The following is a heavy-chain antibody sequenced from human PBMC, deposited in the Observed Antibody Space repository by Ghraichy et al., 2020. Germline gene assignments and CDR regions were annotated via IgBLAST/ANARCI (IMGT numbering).Heavy chain of an antibody. CDR1: GFTFSSYA. V-gene: IGHV3-64*01. CDR2: ISSNGGST. CDR3: ARDGGFWSGYFHYYYGMDV. Sequence: GGSLRLSCAASGFTFSSYAMHWVRQAPGKGLEYVSAISSNGGSTYYANSVKGRFTISRDNSKNTLYLQMGSLRAEDMAVYYCARDGGFWSGYFHYYYGMDVWGQGTTVTVSS. J-gene: IGHJ6*02. D-gene: IGHD3-3*01.